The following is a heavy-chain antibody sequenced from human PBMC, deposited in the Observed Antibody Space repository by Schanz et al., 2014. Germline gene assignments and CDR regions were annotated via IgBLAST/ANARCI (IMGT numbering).Heavy chain of an antibody. J-gene: IGHJ4*02. Sequence: QVQLVQSGAEVKKPGSSVKVSCKASGGTFSTYTISWVRQARGQGLEWVGRFIPILDVGNYAQQFQGRVTFTADKSTSTAYMELSSLRAEDTALYYCAKDGIMVQGVIWERYFDSWGQGTLVTVSS. V-gene: IGHV1-69*08. CDR1: GGTFSTYT. CDR3: AKDGIMVQGVIWERYFDS. D-gene: IGHD3-10*01. CDR2: FIPILDVG.